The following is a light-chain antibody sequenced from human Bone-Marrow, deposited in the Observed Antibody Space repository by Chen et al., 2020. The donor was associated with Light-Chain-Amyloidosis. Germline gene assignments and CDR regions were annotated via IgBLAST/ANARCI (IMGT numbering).Light chain of an antibody. V-gene: IGKV3-20*01. CDR2: ASS. J-gene: IGKJ4*01. CDR1: QSVDSNF. CDR3: QYYDDSLLT. Sequence: VILTQSPGTLSLSPGEGATLSCRASQSVDSNFLAWYQQRPGQAPRLLFYASSTRTTGVPPRFSGRGSGTDFTLIISEVEPEDFAFYYCQYYDDSLLTFGGGTKV.